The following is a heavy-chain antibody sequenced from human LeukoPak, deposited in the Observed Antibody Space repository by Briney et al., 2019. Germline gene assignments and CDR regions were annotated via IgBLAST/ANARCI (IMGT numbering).Heavy chain of an antibody. J-gene: IGHJ2*01. D-gene: IGHD4-17*01. V-gene: IGHV3-33*01. CDR3: ARDLRTTVTTGYFDL. Sequence: GGSLRLSCAASGFTFSSYGMHWVRQAPGKGLEGVAVIWYDGSEKYYADSVKGRFTISRDNSKNTLYLQMNSLRAEDTAVYYCARDLRTTVTTGYFDLWGRGTLVTVSS. CDR1: GFTFSSYG. CDR2: IWYDGSEK.